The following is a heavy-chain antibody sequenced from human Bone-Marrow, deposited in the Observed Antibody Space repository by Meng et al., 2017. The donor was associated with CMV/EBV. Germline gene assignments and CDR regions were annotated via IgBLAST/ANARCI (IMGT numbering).Heavy chain of an antibody. Sequence: ASVKVSCKASGYTFTSYYMHWVRQAPGQGLEWMGIINPSGGSTSYAQKFQGRVTMTRDTSTSTVYMELSSLRAEDTAVYYCARDKGTALYFHYGMDVWGQGTTVTVSS. J-gene: IGHJ6*02. CDR1: GYTFTSYY. V-gene: IGHV1-46*01. CDR2: INPSGGST. D-gene: IGHD2-8*01. CDR3: ARDKGTALYFHYGMDV.